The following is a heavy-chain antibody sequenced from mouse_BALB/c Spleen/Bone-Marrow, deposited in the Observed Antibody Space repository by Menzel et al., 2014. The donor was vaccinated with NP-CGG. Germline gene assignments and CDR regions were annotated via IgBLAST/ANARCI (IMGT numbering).Heavy chain of an antibody. Sequence: VQLQQPGPEMVKPGASVKISCKASGYSFIGYFINCVMQSHGKSLEWIGRINPYNSDSVYNQKFRGKATLTVDKSSSTAHMELRSLSSEDSAVYYCSRGGDYWGQGTTLTVSS. CDR2: INPYNSDS. CDR1: GYSFIGYF. J-gene: IGHJ2*01. CDR3: SRGGDY. V-gene: IGHV1-20*02.